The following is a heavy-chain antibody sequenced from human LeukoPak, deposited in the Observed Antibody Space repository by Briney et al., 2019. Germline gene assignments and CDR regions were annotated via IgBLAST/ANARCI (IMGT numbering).Heavy chain of an antibody. D-gene: IGHD3-22*01. CDR3: ARYYSHSSGCDY. J-gene: IGHJ4*02. CDR2: IRQDGSEK. Sequence: PGGSLRLSCATSGFTFSSHWMTWVRQAPGKGLEWVANIRQDGSEKHYVDSVRGRFTISRDNAKNSLHLQMNSLRAEDTAVYYCARYYSHSSGCDYWGQGTLVTVSS. CDR1: GFTFSSHW. V-gene: IGHV3-7*04.